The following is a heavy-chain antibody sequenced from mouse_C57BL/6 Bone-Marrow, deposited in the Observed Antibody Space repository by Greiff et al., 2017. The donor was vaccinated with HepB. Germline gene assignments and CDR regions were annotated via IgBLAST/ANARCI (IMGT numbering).Heavy chain of an antibody. Sequence: QVQLQQPGAELVMPGASVKLSCKASGYTFTSYWMHWVKQRPGQGLEWIGEIDPSDSYTNYNQKFKGKSTLTVDKSSSTAYMQLSSLTSEDSAVYYCAKYWYPTRAMDYGGQGTSVTVSS. V-gene: IGHV1-69*01. CDR2: IDPSDSYT. CDR3: AKYWYPTRAMDY. D-gene: IGHD1-1*02. J-gene: IGHJ4*01. CDR1: GYTFTSYW.